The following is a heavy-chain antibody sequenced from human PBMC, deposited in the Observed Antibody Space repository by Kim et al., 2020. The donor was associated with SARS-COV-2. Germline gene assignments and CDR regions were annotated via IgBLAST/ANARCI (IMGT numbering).Heavy chain of an antibody. CDR1: GFAFGSYA. V-gene: IGHV3-23*01. Sequence: GGSLRLSCTAAGFAFGSYAMNWVRQAPGKGLEWVSTVNGGGYITHYAESVKGRFTISRDNSKNTLYLLMSGLRADDTAVYYCAEEMAFNPLGGVFANPFDSWGQGTLVTVSS. CDR2: VNGGGYIT. D-gene: IGHD3-16*02. J-gene: IGHJ4*02. CDR3: AEEMAFNPLGGVFANPFDS.